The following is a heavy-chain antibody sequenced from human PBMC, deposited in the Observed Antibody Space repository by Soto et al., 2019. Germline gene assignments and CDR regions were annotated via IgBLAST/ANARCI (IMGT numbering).Heavy chain of an antibody. Sequence: EVQLVESGGGVARPGESLRLSCVGSGFTFKNYGMNWVRHFPGKGLEWVWGVSGNGATTGCADSVKGRFAISRDNFKKALYLQMNSLTSVVTGLYYCARWLDVIALWGQGTIVTVPS. D-gene: IGHD2-21*01. CDR3: ARWLDVIAL. J-gene: IGHJ3*01. V-gene: IGHV3-20*04. CDR1: GFTFKNYG. CDR2: VSGNGATT.